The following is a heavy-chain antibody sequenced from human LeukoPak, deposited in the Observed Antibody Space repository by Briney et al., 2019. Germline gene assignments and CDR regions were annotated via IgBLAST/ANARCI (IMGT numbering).Heavy chain of an antibody. CDR3: ARDQYSSSSNYYYYYGMDV. CDR2: INPSGGST. V-gene: IGHV1-46*01. CDR1: GYTFTNYY. Sequence: ASVKVSCKASGYTFTNYYMHWVRQAPGQGLEWMGIINPSGGSTSYAQKFQGRVTMTRDTSTSTVYMELSSLRSEDTAVYYCARDQYSSSSNYYYYYGMDVWGQGTTVTVSS. J-gene: IGHJ6*02. D-gene: IGHD6-6*01.